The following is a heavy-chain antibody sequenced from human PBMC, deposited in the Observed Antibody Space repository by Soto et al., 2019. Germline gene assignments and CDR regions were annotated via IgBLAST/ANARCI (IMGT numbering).Heavy chain of an antibody. J-gene: IGHJ6*03. CDR1: GGSFSVYY. Sequence: PSETLSLTCAFYGGSFSVYYWSWIRQPPGKGLEWIGEINHSGSTNYNPSLKSRVTISVDTSKNQFSLKLSSVTAADTAVYYCARTWHCSGGSCYSATRYYYYMDVWGKGTTVTVSS. V-gene: IGHV4-34*01. CDR3: ARTWHCSGGSCYSATRYYYYMDV. D-gene: IGHD2-15*01. CDR2: INHSGST.